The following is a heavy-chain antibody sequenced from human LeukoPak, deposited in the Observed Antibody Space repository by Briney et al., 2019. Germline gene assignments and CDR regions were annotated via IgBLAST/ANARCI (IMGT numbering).Heavy chain of an antibody. CDR3: ARGYSFTGFDY. CDR1: GDSLSSSTCN. Sequence: PSQTLSLTCKVSGDSLSSSTCNWSWIRQPPGKGLEWIGYISQSGNSYFTPSLKSRATISIDRSKNQFSLKPSSVTAADTAVYYCARGYSFTGFDYWGQGTLVTVSS. J-gene: IGHJ4*02. CDR2: ISQSGNS. D-gene: IGHD5-12*01. V-gene: IGHV4-30-2*01.